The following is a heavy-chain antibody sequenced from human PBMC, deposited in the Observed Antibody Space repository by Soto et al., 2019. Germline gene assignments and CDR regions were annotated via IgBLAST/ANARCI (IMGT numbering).Heavy chain of an antibody. D-gene: IGHD4-17*01. CDR1: GGSISSSSYY. J-gene: IGHJ4*02. CDR2: IYYSGST. V-gene: IGHV4-39*01. CDR3: ASIENGERAYRSFFTDY. Sequence: SETLSLTCTVSGGSISSSSYYWGWIRQPPGKGLEWIGSIYYSGSTYYNPSLKSRVTISVDTSKNQFSLKLSSVTAADTAVYYCASIENGERAYRSFFTDYWGQGTLVTVSS.